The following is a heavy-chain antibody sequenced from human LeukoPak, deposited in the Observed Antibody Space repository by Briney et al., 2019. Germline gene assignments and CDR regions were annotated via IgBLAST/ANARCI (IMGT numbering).Heavy chain of an antibody. V-gene: IGHV1-69*01. Sequence: SVKVSCKASGGTFSSYAISWVRLAPGQGLEWMGGIIPIFGTANYAQKFQGRVTITADESTSTAYMELSSLRSGDTAVYYCARDSGYAIRRFDYWGQGTLVTVSS. CDR2: IIPIFGTA. J-gene: IGHJ4*02. CDR1: GGTFSSYA. D-gene: IGHD5-12*01. CDR3: ARDSGYAIRRFDY.